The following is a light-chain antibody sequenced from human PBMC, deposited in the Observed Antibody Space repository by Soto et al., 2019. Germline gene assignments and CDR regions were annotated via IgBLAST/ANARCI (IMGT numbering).Light chain of an antibody. CDR3: QQRSNWPYT. Sequence: EIVLTQSPATLSLSPGERATLSCRASQSVSSYLAWYQQKPGQAPRLLIYEASNRATGIPARFSGSGSGTGFTLTISSLEPEDFAVYYCQQRSNWPYTFGQGTKLEIK. CDR1: QSVSSY. CDR2: EAS. J-gene: IGKJ2*01. V-gene: IGKV3-11*01.